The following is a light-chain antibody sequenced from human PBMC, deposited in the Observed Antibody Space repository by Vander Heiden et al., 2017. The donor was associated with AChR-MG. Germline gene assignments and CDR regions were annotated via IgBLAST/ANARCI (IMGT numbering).Light chain of an antibody. CDR3: QSYDSSLSGVV. Sequence: QSVPTQPPSVSGAPRQRVTISCTGSSSNIGAGYDVHWYQQLPGTAPKLLIYGNSNRPSGVPDRFSGSKSGTSASLAITGLQAEDEADYYCQSYDSSLSGVVFGGGTKLTVL. J-gene: IGLJ2*01. CDR1: SSNIGAGYD. V-gene: IGLV1-40*01. CDR2: GNS.